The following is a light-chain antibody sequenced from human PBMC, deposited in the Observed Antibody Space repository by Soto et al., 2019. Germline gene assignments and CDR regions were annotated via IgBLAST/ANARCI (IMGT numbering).Light chain of an antibody. CDR2: GXS. Sequence: IVMTQSPATLPVSLGERATVPXRASQSFGANFAWYQQEPGXAPRXXXCGXSTRATGIPARFSGSGSVTEFTLTISSLQSEDFAVYYCQQYNNGPGTFGQGTKVDIK. J-gene: IGKJ1*01. CDR1: QSFGAN. CDR3: QQYNNGPGT. V-gene: IGKV3-15*01.